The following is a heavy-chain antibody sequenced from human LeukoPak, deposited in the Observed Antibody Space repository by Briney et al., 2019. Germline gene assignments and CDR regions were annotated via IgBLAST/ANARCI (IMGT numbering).Heavy chain of an antibody. Sequence: HPRGSLRLSCAASGFTVSSNYMTWVRQAPGKGLEWVSVIYSGGSTYYADSVKGRFTISRDNSKNTVYLQMNSLRAEDTAVYYCARGSGWYRPIDYWGQGTLVTVSS. CDR2: IYSGGST. D-gene: IGHD6-19*01. CDR3: ARGSGWYRPIDY. J-gene: IGHJ4*02. V-gene: IGHV3-66*02. CDR1: GFTVSSNY.